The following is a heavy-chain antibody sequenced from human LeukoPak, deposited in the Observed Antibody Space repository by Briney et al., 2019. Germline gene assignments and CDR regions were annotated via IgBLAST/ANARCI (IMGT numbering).Heavy chain of an antibody. Sequence: GRSLRLSCAASGFTFSSYGMHWVRQAPGKGLEWVAVISYDGSNKYYADSVKSRFTISRDNSKNTLYLQMNSLRAEDTAVYYCAKVGIRDYYGSGGDYWGQGTLVTVSS. CDR3: AKVGIRDYYGSGGDY. J-gene: IGHJ4*02. V-gene: IGHV3-30*18. CDR2: ISYDGSNK. CDR1: GFTFSSYG. D-gene: IGHD3-10*01.